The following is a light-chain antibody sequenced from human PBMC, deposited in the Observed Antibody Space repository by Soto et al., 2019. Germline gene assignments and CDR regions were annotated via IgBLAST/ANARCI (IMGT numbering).Light chain of an antibody. J-gene: IGLJ3*02. Sequence: QSALTQPASVSGSAGQSITVSCSGTTRDVGAYTLVSWYQQHPGTAPKLIMYEVRNRPYGISSRFSGSRSGNTASLTISGLQSEDEGDYYCSAYTARSPLVFGGGTKLTVL. CDR2: EVR. CDR1: TRDVGAYTL. V-gene: IGLV2-14*01. CDR3: SAYTARSPLV.